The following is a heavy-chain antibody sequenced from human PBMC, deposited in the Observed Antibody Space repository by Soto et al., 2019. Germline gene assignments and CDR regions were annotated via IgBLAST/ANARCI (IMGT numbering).Heavy chain of an antibody. V-gene: IGHV3-7*01. CDR1: GFTFNKYW. J-gene: IGHJ6*02. CDR3: AREVQSSYCSSTTCYFFGLDV. D-gene: IGHD2-2*01. CDR2: IKEDGGEH. Sequence: EVHLVESGGGLVQPGGSLRLSCVASGFTFNKYWMTWVRQAPGKGLEWVANIKEDGGEHYYADSVKGRITISRDNAKNSLFLQLSSLGTEYTATYYCAREVQSSYCSSTTCYFFGLDVWGQGTTVTVS.